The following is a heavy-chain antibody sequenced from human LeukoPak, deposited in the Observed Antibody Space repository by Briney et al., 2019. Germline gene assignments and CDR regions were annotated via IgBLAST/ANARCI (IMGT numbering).Heavy chain of an antibody. CDR3: ATAYTIFGVVTPTTNWFDP. V-gene: IGHV1-24*01. Sequence: ASVKVSCKVSGYTLTELSMHWVRQAPGKGLEWMGGFDPEDGETIYAQKFQGRVTMTEDTSTDTAYMELSSLRSEDTAVYYCATAYTIFGVVTPTTNWFDPWGKGTLVTVSS. CDR1: GYTLTELS. CDR2: FDPEDGET. J-gene: IGHJ5*02. D-gene: IGHD3-3*01.